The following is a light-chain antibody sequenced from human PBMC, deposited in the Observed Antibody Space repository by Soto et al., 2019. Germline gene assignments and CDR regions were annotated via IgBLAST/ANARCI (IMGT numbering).Light chain of an antibody. V-gene: IGKV3-20*01. CDR3: QQYGSSPYT. J-gene: IGKJ2*01. Sequence: EIVLTQSPGTLSLSSGERATLSCRASQSVSSNYLAWYQQKPGQAPRLLIYGASSRATGIPDRFSGSGSGTDCTLTISRLEPEDFAVYYCQQYGSSPYTFGQGTKLEIK. CDR2: GAS. CDR1: QSVSSNY.